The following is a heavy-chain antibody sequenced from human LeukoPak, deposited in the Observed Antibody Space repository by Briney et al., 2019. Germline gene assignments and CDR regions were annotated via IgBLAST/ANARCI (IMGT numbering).Heavy chain of an antibody. V-gene: IGHV3-21*01. J-gene: IGHJ4*02. Sequence: PGGSLRLSCAASGFTFSSYSMNWVRQAPGKGLEWVSSISSSSSYIYYADSVKGRFTISRDNAKNSLYLQMNSLRAEDTAVYYCVRARDTGELPTSDYWGQGTLVTVSS. CDR1: GFTFSSYS. CDR3: VRARDTGELPTSDY. CDR2: ISSSSSYI. D-gene: IGHD5-18*01.